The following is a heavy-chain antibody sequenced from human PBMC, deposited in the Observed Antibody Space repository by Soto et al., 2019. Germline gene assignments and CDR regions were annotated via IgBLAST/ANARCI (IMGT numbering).Heavy chain of an antibody. D-gene: IGHD6-13*01. J-gene: IGHJ4*02. Sequence: ASVKVSCKASGYTFTSYGISWVRQAPGQGLEWMGWISAYNGNTNYAQKLQGRVTMTTDTSTSTAYMELSSLRSEDTAVYYCARVRRRVYRGSYYFDYWGQGTLVTVSS. V-gene: IGHV1-18*04. CDR1: GYTFTSYG. CDR2: ISAYNGNT. CDR3: ARVRRRVYRGSYYFDY.